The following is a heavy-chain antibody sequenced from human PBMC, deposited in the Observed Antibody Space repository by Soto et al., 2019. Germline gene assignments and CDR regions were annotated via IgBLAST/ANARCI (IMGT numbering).Heavy chain of an antibody. V-gene: IGHV3-23*01. CDR2: MSGSGDST. J-gene: IGHJ4*02. CDR3: AKVRSTVVVAAANY. Sequence: GGSLRLSCAASGFIFSSYAMSWVRQAPGKGLEWVSAMSGSGDSTYYADSVKGRFTISRDNSKNMLYLQMNSLRTEDTALYYCAKVRSTVVVAAANYWGQGTLVNVSS. D-gene: IGHD2-15*01. CDR1: GFIFSSYA.